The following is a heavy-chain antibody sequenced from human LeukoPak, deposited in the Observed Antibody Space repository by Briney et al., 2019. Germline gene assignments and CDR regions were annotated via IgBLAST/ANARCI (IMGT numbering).Heavy chain of an antibody. J-gene: IGHJ5*02. D-gene: IGHD6-13*01. CDR3: ARFIAAAGFNWFDP. CDR2: IIPILGIA. CDR1: GGTFSSYA. V-gene: IGHV1-69*04. Sequence: ASVKVSCKASGGTFSSYAISWVRQAPGQGLEWMGRIIPILGIANYAQKFQGRVTITADKSTSTAYMELSSLRSEDTAVYYCARFIAAAGFNWFDPWGRGTLVTVSS.